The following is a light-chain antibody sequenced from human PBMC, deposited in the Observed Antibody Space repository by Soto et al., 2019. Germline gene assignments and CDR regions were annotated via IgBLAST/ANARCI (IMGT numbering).Light chain of an antibody. CDR1: SEDVGAHNF. V-gene: IGLV2-14*01. CDR3: NSYTNTAARV. Sequence: QSVLTRPASVSGSPGQSITISCTGTSEDVGAHNFVSWYQQHPGKAPKVLIYEVTIRPSGVSYRFSASKSGNTAYLTISGLQPEDEDDYYCNSYTNTAARVFGTGTKVTVL. CDR2: EVT. J-gene: IGLJ1*01.